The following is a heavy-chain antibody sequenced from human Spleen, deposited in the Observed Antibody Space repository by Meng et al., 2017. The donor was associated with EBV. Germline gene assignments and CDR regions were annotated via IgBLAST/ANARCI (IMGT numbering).Heavy chain of an antibody. J-gene: IGHJ4*02. Sequence: QPWGEGILLRSVFLSPTWAVYGGSFIGYFWSWIRQSPGKGLEWIGEINYSGTTKYNPSLKSRVTMSVDTSKTQISLKVRSVTAADTAVYYCAGGDDDSGGYYYLWGQGALVTAPQ. V-gene: IGHV4-34*01. CDR3: AGGDDDSGGYYYL. CDR1: GGSFIGYF. D-gene: IGHD3-22*01. CDR2: INYSGTT.